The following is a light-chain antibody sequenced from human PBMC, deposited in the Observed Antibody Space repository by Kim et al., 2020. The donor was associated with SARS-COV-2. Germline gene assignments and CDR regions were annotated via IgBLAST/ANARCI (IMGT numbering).Light chain of an antibody. CDR1: QSISDW. Sequence: DIQLTQSPSTLSASVGDRVTLTCRASQSISDWLAWYQQKPGKAPKLLIYKASSLESGVPSRFSGSGSGTEFSLTITSLQPDDFATYHCQQYYSLVTFGGGTKVDIK. CDR2: KAS. V-gene: IGKV1-5*03. CDR3: QQYYSLVT. J-gene: IGKJ4*01.